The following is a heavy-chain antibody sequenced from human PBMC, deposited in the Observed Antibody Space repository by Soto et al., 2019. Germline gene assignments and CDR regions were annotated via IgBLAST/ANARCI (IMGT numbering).Heavy chain of an antibody. V-gene: IGHV4-30-4*01. Sequence: SETLSLTCTVSGGSISSGDYYWSWIRQPPGKGLEWIGYIYYSGSTYYNPSLKSRVTISVDTSKNQFSLKLSSVTAADTAVYYCARDCRFDCPQGDAFDIWGQGTMVTVSS. CDR1: GGSISSGDYY. J-gene: IGHJ3*02. CDR2: IYYSGST. CDR3: ARDCRFDCPQGDAFDI. D-gene: IGHD3-9*01.